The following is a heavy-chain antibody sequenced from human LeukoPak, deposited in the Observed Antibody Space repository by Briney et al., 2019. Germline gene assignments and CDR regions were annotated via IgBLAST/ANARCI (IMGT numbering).Heavy chain of an antibody. CDR1: GYTFTGYY. J-gene: IGHJ4*02. Sequence: ASVKVSCKASGYTFTGYYMHWVRQAPGQGLEWMGWINPNSGGTNYAQKFQGRVTMTRDTSISTAYMELSRLRSDDTAVYYCAREGALNSYDSSGYPASGGQGTLVTVSS. CDR3: AREGALNSYDSSGYPAS. D-gene: IGHD3-22*01. V-gene: IGHV1-2*02. CDR2: INPNSGGT.